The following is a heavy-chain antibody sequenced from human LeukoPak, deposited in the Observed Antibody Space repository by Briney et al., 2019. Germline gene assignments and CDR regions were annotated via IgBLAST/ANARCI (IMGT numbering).Heavy chain of an antibody. Sequence: PSETLSLTCTVSGGSISSGGYYWSWIRQHPGKGLEWIGYIYYSGSTYYNPSLKSRVTISVDRSKNQFSLKLSSVTAADTAVYYCASRRERWLQLAFDYWGQGTLVTVSS. CDR3: ASRRERWLQLAFDY. CDR2: IYYSGST. D-gene: IGHD5-24*01. V-gene: IGHV4-31*03. CDR1: GGSISSGGYY. J-gene: IGHJ4*02.